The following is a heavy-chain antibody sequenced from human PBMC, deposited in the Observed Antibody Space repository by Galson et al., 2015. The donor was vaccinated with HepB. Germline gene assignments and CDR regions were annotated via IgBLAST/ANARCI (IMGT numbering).Heavy chain of an antibody. CDR2: ISYDGSNK. Sequence: SLRLPCASSGLTFSSSGMRWVRPAPGKGLEWVAVISYDGSNKYYADSVKGRFTISRDNSKNTLYLQMNSLRAEDTAVYYCAKDFMITFGGVIPLDYWGQGTLVTVSS. CDR1: GLTFSSSG. CDR3: AKDFMITFGGVIPLDY. J-gene: IGHJ4*02. V-gene: IGHV3-30*18. D-gene: IGHD3-16*02.